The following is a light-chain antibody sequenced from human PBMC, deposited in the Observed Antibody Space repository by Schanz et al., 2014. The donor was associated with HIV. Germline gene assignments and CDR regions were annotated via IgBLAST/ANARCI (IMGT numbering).Light chain of an antibody. V-gene: IGKV1-9*01. Sequence: IQLTQSPSSLSASVRDRVTITCRASQGISNSLAWYQQKPGKGPKLLIYAASTLQTGVPSRFSGSGSGTEFTLTISSLQSEDFATYYCLQYNSYPYTFGQGTKLEI. CDR1: QGISNS. J-gene: IGKJ2*01. CDR2: AAS. CDR3: LQYNSYPYT.